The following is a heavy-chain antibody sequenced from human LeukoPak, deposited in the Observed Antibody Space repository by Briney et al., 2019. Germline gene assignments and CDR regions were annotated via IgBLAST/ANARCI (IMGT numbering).Heavy chain of an antibody. CDR1: GGSISKYSYY. V-gene: IGHV4-39*07. CDR3: ARGGTIKNGMDV. CDR2: IYYNGGT. J-gene: IGHJ6*02. Sequence: PSETLSLTCTVFGGSISKYSYYWGWIRQPPGKGLERIGSIYYNGGTNYDPSLKSRITISVDTSKNQFSLMVSSVTAADTAVYYCARGGTIKNGMDVWGQGTTVTVSS. D-gene: IGHD1-14*01.